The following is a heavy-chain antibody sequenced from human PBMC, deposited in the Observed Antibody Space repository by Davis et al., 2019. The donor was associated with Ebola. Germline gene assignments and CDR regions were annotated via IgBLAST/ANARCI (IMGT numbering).Heavy chain of an antibody. CDR1: SFTFSDAW. J-gene: IGHJ6*02. Sequence: GESLKISCAASSFTFSDAWMNWVRQAPGKGLEWVGRIKSKTNGGTTDYAAPVKGRFTISRDDSKNTLYLQMNSLKTEDTAVYYCTTYRYCSGGSCYSTDVWGQGTTVTVSS. D-gene: IGHD2-15*01. V-gene: IGHV3-15*07. CDR2: IKSKTNGGTT. CDR3: TTYRYCSGGSCYSTDV.